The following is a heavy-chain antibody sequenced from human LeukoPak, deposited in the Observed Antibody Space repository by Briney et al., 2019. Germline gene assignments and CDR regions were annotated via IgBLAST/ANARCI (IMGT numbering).Heavy chain of an antibody. V-gene: IGHV4-59*08. D-gene: IGHD3-10*01. CDR3: ARLSLVRGVIITTLGWFDP. J-gene: IGHJ5*02. Sequence: SETLSLTCTVSGGSISSHYWSWIRQPPGKGLEWIGYIYYSGSTNYNPSLKSRVTISVDTSKNQFSLKLSSVTAADTAVYYCARLSLVRGVIITTLGWFDPWGQGTLVTVSS. CDR2: IYYSGST. CDR1: GGSISSHY.